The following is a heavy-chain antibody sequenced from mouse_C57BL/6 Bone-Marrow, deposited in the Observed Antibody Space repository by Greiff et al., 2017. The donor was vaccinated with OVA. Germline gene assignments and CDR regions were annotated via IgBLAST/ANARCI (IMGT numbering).Heavy chain of an antibody. CDR2: ISSGGRYS. Sequence: EVKLMESGGDLVKPGGSLKLSCAASGFTFSSYGMSLVRQTPDKRLAWVATISSGGRYSYSPDSVKGRFTISRDNAKNTLYLQMSSLKSEDTAMYYCARHRGDYYGSSYAWFAYWGQGTLVTVSA. V-gene: IGHV5-6*01. CDR1: GFTFSSYG. J-gene: IGHJ3*01. CDR3: ARHRGDYYGSSYAWFAY. D-gene: IGHD1-1*01.